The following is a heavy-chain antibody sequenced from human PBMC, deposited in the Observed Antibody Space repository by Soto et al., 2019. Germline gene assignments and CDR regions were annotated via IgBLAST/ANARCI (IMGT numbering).Heavy chain of an antibody. CDR3: ARAEWLRFSDY. D-gene: IGHD5-12*01. CDR2: ISAYNGNT. Sequence: ASVKVSCKASGYTFTSYCISWGRQAPGQGLEWMGWISAYNGNTNYAQKLQGRVTMTTDTSTSTAYMELRSLRSDDTAVYYCARAEWLRFSDYWGQGTLVTVSS. J-gene: IGHJ4*02. V-gene: IGHV1-18*01. CDR1: GYTFTSYC.